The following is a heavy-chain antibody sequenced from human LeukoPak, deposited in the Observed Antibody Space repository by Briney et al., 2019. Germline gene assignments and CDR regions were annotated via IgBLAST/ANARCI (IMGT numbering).Heavy chain of an antibody. V-gene: IGHV1-8*01. CDR1: GYTFTNFD. CDR2: MNPNTGNT. Sequence: GASVKVSCKASGYTFTNFDINWVRQATGQGLEWMGWMNPNTGNTDYPQKFQGRVTMTRNTSISTAYMELSSLRSEDTAVYFCASGVVTAARDPLDIWGQGTMVIVSS. CDR3: ASGVVTAARDPLDI. J-gene: IGHJ3*02. D-gene: IGHD2-21*02.